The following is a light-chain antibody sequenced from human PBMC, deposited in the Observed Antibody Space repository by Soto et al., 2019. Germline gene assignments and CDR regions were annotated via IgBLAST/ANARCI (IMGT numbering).Light chain of an antibody. CDR3: QQFATSPLT. CDR1: QSVLYSSNNKNY. CDR2: GAS. J-gene: IGKJ4*01. V-gene: IGKV4-1*01. Sequence: DIVMTQSPDSLAVSLGERAAINCKSSQSVLYSSNNKNYLGWYQQKPGQAPRLLIYGASSRATGIPDRFSGGGSGTDCTLTISRLEPEDFAVYYCQQFATSPLTLGGGTKVDIK.